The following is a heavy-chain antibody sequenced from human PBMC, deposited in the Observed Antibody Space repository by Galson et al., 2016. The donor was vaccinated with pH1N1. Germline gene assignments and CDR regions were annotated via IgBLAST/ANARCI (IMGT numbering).Heavy chain of an antibody. Sequence: SLRLSCAASGFTFSNYWMHWVRQVPGKGLEWVANINQDGSVKYYVDSVKGRFTISRDNAKNSVYMQMKSLRAEDTAVYHCARKVGGLGALWGQGTLVTVSP. CDR3: ARKVGGLGAL. CDR1: GFTFSNYW. CDR2: INQDGSVK. J-gene: IGHJ4*02. D-gene: IGHD3-16*01. V-gene: IGHV3-7*01.